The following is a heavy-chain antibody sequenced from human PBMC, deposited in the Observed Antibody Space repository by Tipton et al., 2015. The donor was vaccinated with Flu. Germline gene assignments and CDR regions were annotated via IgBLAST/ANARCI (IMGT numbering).Heavy chain of an antibody. CDR1: GDSVSSNSAA. J-gene: IGHJ4*02. CDR2: TYYRSKWYN. V-gene: IGHV6-1*01. CDR3: AREKSDAYYDSSGYYYGFDY. Sequence: GLVKPSQTLSLTCAISGDSVSSNSAAWNWIRQSPSRGLEWLGRTYYRSKWYNDYAVSVKSRITINPDKSKNQFSLQLNSVTPEDTAVYYCAREKSDAYYDSSGYYYGFDYWGQGTLVTVSS. D-gene: IGHD3-22*01.